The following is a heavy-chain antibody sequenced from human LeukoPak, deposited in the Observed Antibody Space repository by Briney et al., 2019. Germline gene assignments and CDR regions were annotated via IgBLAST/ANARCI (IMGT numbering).Heavy chain of an antibody. CDR2: ITYDGSNG. CDR3: ARHDVVGYGMDV. CDR1: GFPFSSYG. Sequence: QPGRSLRLSCAASGFPFSSYGIHWVRQAPGKGLEWVAVITYDGSNGYFADSVKGRFTISRDNSKNTLDLQMNSLRVEDTALYYCARHDVVGYGMDVWGQGTTVTVSS. D-gene: IGHD2-2*01. V-gene: IGHV3-33*08. J-gene: IGHJ6*02.